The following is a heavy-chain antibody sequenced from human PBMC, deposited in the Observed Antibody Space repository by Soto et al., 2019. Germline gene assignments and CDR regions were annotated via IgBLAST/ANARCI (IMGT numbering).Heavy chain of an antibody. V-gene: IGHV4-59*01. D-gene: IGHD2-21*01. CDR3: ARRWGGAFDY. CDR1: GGSISSYY. Sequence: QVQLQESGPGLVKPSETLSLTCTVSGGSISSYYWSWIRQPPGKGLEWIGFIYNSGSTNYNPSLKSRDTRSADTSKNQFSPKLSSVTAADTAVYYWARRWGGAFDYWGQGALVTVSS. CDR2: IYNSGST. J-gene: IGHJ4*02.